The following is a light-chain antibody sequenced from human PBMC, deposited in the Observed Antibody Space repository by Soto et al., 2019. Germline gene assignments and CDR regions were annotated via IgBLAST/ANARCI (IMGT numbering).Light chain of an antibody. CDR1: SSDVGSYNL. CDR3: CSYAGNSLV. Sequence: QLVLTQPASVSGSPGQSITISCTGTSSDVGSYNLVSWYQQHPGKAPKFMIYEGSKRPSGVSNRFSGSKSGNTASLTISGLQAEDEADYYCCSYAGNSLVFGGGTKVTVL. V-gene: IGLV2-23*01. CDR2: EGS. J-gene: IGLJ2*01.